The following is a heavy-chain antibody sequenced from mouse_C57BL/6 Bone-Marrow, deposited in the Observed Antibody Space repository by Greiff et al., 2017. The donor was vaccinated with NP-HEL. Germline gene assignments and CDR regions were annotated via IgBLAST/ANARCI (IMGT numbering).Heavy chain of an antibody. V-gene: IGHV1-52*01. CDR2: IDPSDSET. Sequence: QVQLKQPGAELVRPGSSVKLSCKASGYTFTSYWMHWVKQRPIQGLEWIGNIDPSDSETHYNQKFKDKATLTVDKSSSTAYMQLSSLTSEDSAVYYCARNYNYYAMDYWGQGTSVTVSS. D-gene: IGHD2-1*01. CDR1: GYTFTSYW. J-gene: IGHJ4*01. CDR3: ARNYNYYAMDY.